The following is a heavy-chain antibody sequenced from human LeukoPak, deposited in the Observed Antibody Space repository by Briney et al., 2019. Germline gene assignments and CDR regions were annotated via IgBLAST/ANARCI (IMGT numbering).Heavy chain of an antibody. J-gene: IGHJ4*02. CDR3: AKGLGSWYYYNLDY. CDR2: ISGSGGST. Sequence: PGGSLRLSCAASGFTFGSYAMSWVRQAPGKGLEWVSAISGSGGSTYYADSVKGRFTISRDNSKNTLYLQMNSLRAEDTAVYYCAKGLGSWYYYNLDYWGQGTLVTVSS. D-gene: IGHD6-13*01. V-gene: IGHV3-23*01. CDR1: GFTFGSYA.